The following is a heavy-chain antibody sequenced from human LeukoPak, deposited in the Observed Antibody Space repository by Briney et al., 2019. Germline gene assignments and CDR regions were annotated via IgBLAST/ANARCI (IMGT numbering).Heavy chain of an antibody. CDR3: ARVHRYCSSTSCSNFDY. CDR2: IKQDGSEK. Sequence: GGSLRLSCAASGFTFSSYWMSWVRQAPGKGLEWVANIKQDGSEKYYVDSVKGRFTISRDNAKNSLYLQMNSLRAEDTAVYYCARVHRYCSSTSCSNFDYWGQGTLVTVSS. CDR1: GFTFSSYW. J-gene: IGHJ4*02. V-gene: IGHV3-7*01. D-gene: IGHD2-2*01.